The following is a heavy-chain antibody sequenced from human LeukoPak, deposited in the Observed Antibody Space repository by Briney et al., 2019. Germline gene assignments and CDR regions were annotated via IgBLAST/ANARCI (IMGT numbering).Heavy chain of an antibody. CDR2: ISGSGGST. D-gene: IGHD3-22*01. CDR3: AKDREYYYDSSGYFHFDY. CDR1: GFTFSSYA. J-gene: IGHJ4*02. V-gene: IGHV3-23*01. Sequence: PGGSLRLSCAASGFTFSSYAMSWVRQALGKGLEWVSAISGSGGSTYYADSVKGRFTISRDNSKNTLYLQMNSLRAEDTAVYYCAKDREYYYDSSGYFHFDYWGQGTLVTVSS.